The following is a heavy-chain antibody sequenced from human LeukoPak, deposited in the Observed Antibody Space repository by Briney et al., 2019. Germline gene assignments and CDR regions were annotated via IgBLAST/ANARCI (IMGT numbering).Heavy chain of an antibody. J-gene: IGHJ5*02. CDR3: ARDPPSVYCSSTGCYRGPYNWFDP. CDR2: INPNSGGT. V-gene: IGHV1-2*02. Sequence: ASVKVSCKASGYTFTGYYMHWVRQAPGQGLEWMGWINPNSGGTNYAQKFQGRVTMTRDTSISTAYMELSRLRSDDTAVYYCARDPPSVYCSSTGCYRGPYNWFDPWGQGTLVTVSS. D-gene: IGHD2-2*01. CDR1: GYTFTGYY.